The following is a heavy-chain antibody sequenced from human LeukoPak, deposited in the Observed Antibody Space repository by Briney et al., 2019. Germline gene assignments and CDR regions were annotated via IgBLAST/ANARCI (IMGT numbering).Heavy chain of an antibody. CDR2: IYSDGST. D-gene: IGHD4-17*01. CDR3: AGLDYGYFHH. Sequence: PGRSLRLSCAASGFTLSSTHMSWVRQAPGKGLEWVSLIYSDGSTYYADSVKGRFTISRDNSNSTLYLQMNSLRAEDTAVYYCAGLDYGYFHHWGQGTLVSVSS. CDR1: GFTLSSTH. J-gene: IGHJ1*01. V-gene: IGHV3-53*01.